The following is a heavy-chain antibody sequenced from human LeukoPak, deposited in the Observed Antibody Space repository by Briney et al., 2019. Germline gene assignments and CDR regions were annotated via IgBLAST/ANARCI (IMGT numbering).Heavy chain of an antibody. CDR3: ARGIAAAGLFDY. CDR1: GFTFSSYS. CDR2: ISSSSSTI. V-gene: IGHV3-48*02. Sequence: GGSLRLSCAASGFTFSSYSMNWVRQAPGKGLGWVSYISSSSSTIYYSVSVKGRFTISRDNAKISLYLQMNSLRDEDTAVCYCARGIAAAGLFDYWGQGTLVTVSS. J-gene: IGHJ4*02. D-gene: IGHD6-13*01.